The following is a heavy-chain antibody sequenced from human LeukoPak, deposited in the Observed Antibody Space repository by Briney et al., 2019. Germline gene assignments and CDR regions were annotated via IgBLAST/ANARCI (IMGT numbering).Heavy chain of an antibody. CDR1: GFTFSSYE. V-gene: IGHV3-48*03. CDR3: ARVGYSYYYYMDV. CDR2: ISSSGSTI. D-gene: IGHD1-26*01. Sequence: GGSLRLSCAASGFTFSSYEMNWVRQAPGKGLEWVSYISSSGSTIYYADSVKGRFTISRDNAKNSLYLQMNSLRAEDTAVYYCARVGYSYYYYMDVWGKGTTVTISS. J-gene: IGHJ6*03.